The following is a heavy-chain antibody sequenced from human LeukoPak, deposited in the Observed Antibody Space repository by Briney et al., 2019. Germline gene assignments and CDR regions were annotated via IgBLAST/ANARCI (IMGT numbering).Heavy chain of an antibody. Sequence: SETLSLTCTVSGDSITSGRYYWSWIRQPAGKELEWIGRIYSSGNTDYHPYIVSLKSRVSLSLDTSKNQFFLDLTSVTAADTAVYYCAKEPKQLVQGYFDYWGQGTLVTVSS. CDR3: AKEPKQLVQGYFDY. D-gene: IGHD6-6*01. J-gene: IGHJ4*02. V-gene: IGHV4-61*02. CDR2: IYSSGNT. CDR1: GDSITSGRYY.